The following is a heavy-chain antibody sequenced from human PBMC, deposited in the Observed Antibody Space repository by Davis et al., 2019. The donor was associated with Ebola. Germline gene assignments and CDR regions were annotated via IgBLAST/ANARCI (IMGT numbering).Heavy chain of an antibody. Sequence: AASVKVSCKASGGTFYSYGISWVRQAPGQGLEWVGGIIPIIARENYAQKFQGRVTISADESTNTAYMELRSLRPEDTAVYYCARGDIVTDQVEYFDYWGQGTLVTVSS. V-gene: IGHV1-69*13. CDR1: GGTFYSYG. D-gene: IGHD5-12*01. CDR2: IIPIIARE. J-gene: IGHJ4*02. CDR3: ARGDIVTDQVEYFDY.